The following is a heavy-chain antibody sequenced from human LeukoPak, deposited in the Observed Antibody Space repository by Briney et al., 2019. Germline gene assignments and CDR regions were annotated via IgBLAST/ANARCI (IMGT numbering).Heavy chain of an antibody. V-gene: IGHV4-30-2*01. D-gene: IGHD3-10*01. CDR2: VFHTGST. J-gene: IGHJ5*02. CDR3: ARELWFANAPGSWLDP. CDR1: GDSISSGAYS. Sequence: SETLSLTCVVSGDSISSGAYSWSWIRQPPGKGLEWIGYVFHTGSTFYNPSLKSRVTISVDNSRNQFSLRLTSVTAADTAVYYCARELWFANAPGSWLDPWGQGALVTVSS.